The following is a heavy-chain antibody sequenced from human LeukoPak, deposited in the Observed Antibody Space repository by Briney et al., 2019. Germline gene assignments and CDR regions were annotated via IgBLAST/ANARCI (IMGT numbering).Heavy chain of an antibody. D-gene: IGHD3-22*01. CDR2: IYSGGST. CDR1: GFTVSSNY. CDR3: ARSGYYISYFDY. V-gene: IGHV3-53*01. J-gene: IGHJ4*02. Sequence: GGSLRLSCAASGFTVSSNYMSWVRQAPGKGLEWVSVIYSGGSTYYADSVKGRFTISRDNSKNTLYLQMNSLRAEDTAVYYCARSGYYISYFDYWGQGTLVTVSS.